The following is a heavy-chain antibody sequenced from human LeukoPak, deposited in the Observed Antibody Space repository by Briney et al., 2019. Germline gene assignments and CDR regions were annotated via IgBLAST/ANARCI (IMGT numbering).Heavy chain of an antibody. D-gene: IGHD3-3*01. CDR3: ARDPLTDYDFWSGYPY. V-gene: IGHV1-2*06. Sequence: ASVKVSCKASGYTFTGYYMHWVRQAPGQGLEWMGRINPNSGGTNYAQKFQGRVTMTRGTSISTAHMELSRLRSDDTAVYYCARDPLTDYDFWSGYPYWGQGTLVTVSS. CDR2: INPNSGGT. CDR1: GYTFTGYY. J-gene: IGHJ4*02.